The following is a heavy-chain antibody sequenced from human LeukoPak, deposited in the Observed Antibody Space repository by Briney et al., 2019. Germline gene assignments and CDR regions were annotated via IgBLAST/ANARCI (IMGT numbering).Heavy chain of an antibody. CDR3: ARSSRGIRWYFDL. D-gene: IGHD3-16*01. Sequence: SGTLSLTCAVSNGSISSSNWWSWIRQPPGKGLEWIGYIYYSGSTNYNPSLKSRVTISVDTSKNQFSLKLSSVTAADTAVYYCARSSRGIRWYFDLWGRGTLVTVSS. V-gene: IGHV4-59*01. J-gene: IGHJ2*01. CDR1: NGSISSSNW. CDR2: IYYSGST.